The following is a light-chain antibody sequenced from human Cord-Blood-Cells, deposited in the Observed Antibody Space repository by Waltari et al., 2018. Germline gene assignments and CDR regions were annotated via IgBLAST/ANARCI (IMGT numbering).Light chain of an antibody. CDR1: SSDVGGYNY. J-gene: IGLJ1*01. CDR2: EVS. V-gene: IGLV2-8*01. Sequence: QSALTQPPSASGSPGQSVTISCTGTSSDVGGYNYVSWYQQHPGKAPKLMIYEVSKRPSGVPDRFSCSKSGNPASLTVSGLQAEDEADYYCSSYAGSNNVFGTGTKVTVL. CDR3: SSYAGSNNV.